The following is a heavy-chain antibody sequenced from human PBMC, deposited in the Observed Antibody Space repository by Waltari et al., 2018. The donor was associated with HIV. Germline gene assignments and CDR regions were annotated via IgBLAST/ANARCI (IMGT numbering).Heavy chain of an antibody. CDR3: AHLVTGFYYGGMDV. CDR2: ISSRSTYI. D-gene: IGHD5-18*01. Sequence: EVQLVESGGGLVKPGGSLSLSCAASGFTFNNYRMTRVRQAPGKGLEWGSSISSRSTYINYGDSVKCRFSNSRDNAKTSLYLQMNSLRAEDTAVYYCAHLVTGFYYGGMDVWGQGTTVTVSS. J-gene: IGHJ6*02. CDR1: GFTFNNYR. V-gene: IGHV3-21*01.